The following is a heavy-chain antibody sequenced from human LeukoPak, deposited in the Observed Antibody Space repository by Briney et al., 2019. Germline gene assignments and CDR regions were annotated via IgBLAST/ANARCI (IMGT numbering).Heavy chain of an antibody. CDR3: ARGLDYYDNSGYYSDFDY. CDR2: ISHDGSNK. CDR1: GFTFSSYA. J-gene: IGHJ4*02. V-gene: IGHV3-30-3*01. Sequence: GRSLRLSCAASGFTFSSYAMHWVRQAPGKGLEWVAVISHDGSNKYYADSVKGRFTISRDNAKNSLYLQMNSLRAEDTAVYFCARGLDYYDNSGYYSDFDYWGQGTLVTVSS. D-gene: IGHD3-22*01.